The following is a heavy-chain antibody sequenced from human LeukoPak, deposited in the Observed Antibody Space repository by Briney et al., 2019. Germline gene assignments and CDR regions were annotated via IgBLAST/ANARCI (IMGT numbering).Heavy chain of an antibody. Sequence: PGGCLRLSCAASGFTFSSYEMNWVRQAPGKGLEWISYVRSSSGTIYHADSVKGRFTISRDNAKNSLYLQMNSLRAEDTAVYYCARMRPELDYWGQGTLVTLSS. CDR1: GFTFSSYE. J-gene: IGHJ4*02. V-gene: IGHV3-48*03. CDR3: ARMRPELDY. D-gene: IGHD6-6*01. CDR2: VRSSSGTI.